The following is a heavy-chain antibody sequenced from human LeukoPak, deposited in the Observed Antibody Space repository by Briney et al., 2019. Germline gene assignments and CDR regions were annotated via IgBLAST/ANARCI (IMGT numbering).Heavy chain of an antibody. CDR3: ARTVSSSFVTADWFDP. J-gene: IGHJ5*02. CDR2: ISAYNGNT. V-gene: IGHV1-18*01. D-gene: IGHD6-6*01. CDR1: GYTFTSYG. Sequence: ASVKVSCKASGYTFTSYGINWVRQAPGQGLEWMGWISAYNGNTNYAQKLQGRVTMTTDTSTSTAYMELRSLRSDDTAVYYCARTVSSSFVTADWFDPWGQGTLVTVSS.